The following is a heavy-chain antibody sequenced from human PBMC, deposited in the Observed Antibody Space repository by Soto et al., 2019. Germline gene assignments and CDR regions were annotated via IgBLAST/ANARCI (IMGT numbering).Heavy chain of an antibody. CDR3: ARASSGWREDEAFDI. D-gene: IGHD6-19*01. CDR2: ISAYNGNT. V-gene: IGHV1-18*01. Sequence: QVQLVQSGAEVKKPGASVKVSCKASGYTFTSYGISWVRQAPGQGLEWMGWISAYNGNTNYAQKLQGRVTMTTDTSPSTADMELRSLRSDDTAVYYCARASSGWREDEAFDIWGQGTMVTVSS. CDR1: GYTFTSYG. J-gene: IGHJ3*02.